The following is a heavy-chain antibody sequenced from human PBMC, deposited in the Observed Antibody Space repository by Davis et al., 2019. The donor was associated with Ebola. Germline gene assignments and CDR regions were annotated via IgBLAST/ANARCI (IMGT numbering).Heavy chain of an antibody. J-gene: IGHJ4*02. Sequence: MPSETLSLTCAVSGGSISSGGYSWSWIRQPPGKGLEWIGYIYYSGSTYYNPSLKSRLTISVDTSKNQFSLKLSSVTAADTAVYYCARSPSSGWKHYFDYWGQGTLVTVSS. CDR1: GGSISSGGYS. CDR3: ARSPSSGWKHYFDY. D-gene: IGHD6-19*01. V-gene: IGHV4-30-4*07. CDR2: IYYSGST.